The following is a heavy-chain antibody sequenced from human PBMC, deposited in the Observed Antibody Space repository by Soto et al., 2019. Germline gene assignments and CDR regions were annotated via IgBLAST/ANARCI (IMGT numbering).Heavy chain of an antibody. CDR1: GFTFSNYA. CDR2: ISGDGVST. J-gene: IGHJ4*02. V-gene: IGHV3-23*01. CDR3: AKDECSGGRCHSYFDY. Sequence: HPGGSLRLSCAASGFTFSNYAMNWVRQAPGKGLEWVSTISGDGVSTDYADSVQGRFTFSRDNSKNTLFLQMNTLRAEDTAIYYCAKDECSGGRCHSYFDYWGQGTLVTVSS. D-gene: IGHD2-15*01.